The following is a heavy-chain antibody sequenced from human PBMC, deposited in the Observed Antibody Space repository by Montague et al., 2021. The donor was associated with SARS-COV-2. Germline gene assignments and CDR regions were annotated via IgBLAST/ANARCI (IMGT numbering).Heavy chain of an antibody. D-gene: IGHD6-13*01. CDR1: GFTFSSYG. CDR2: IWYDGSNK. V-gene: IGHV3-33*01. J-gene: IGHJ4*02. Sequence: SLRLSCAASGFTFSSYGMHWVRQAPGKGLEWVAVIWYDGSNKYYADSVKGRFTISRDNSKNMLYLQMNSLRAEDTAVYYCAREGTLAAAGTGIDYWGQGTLVTVSS. CDR3: AREGTLAAAGTGIDY.